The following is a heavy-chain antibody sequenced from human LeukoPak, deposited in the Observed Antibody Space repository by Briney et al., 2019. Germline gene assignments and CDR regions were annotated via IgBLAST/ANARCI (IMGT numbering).Heavy chain of an antibody. CDR1: GGSISGYY. Sequence: PSETLSLTCTVSGGSISGYYWSWIRQPPGKGLEWIGYIYYSGSTNYNPSLKSRVTISVDTSKNQFSLKLSSVTAADTAVYYCARDLVRGWFDPWGQGTLVTVSS. J-gene: IGHJ5*02. CDR2: IYYSGST. CDR3: ARDLVRGWFDP. V-gene: IGHV4-59*12. D-gene: IGHD6-13*01.